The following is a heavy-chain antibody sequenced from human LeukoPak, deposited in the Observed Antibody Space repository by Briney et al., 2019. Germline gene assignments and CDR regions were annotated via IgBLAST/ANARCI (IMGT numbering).Heavy chain of an antibody. J-gene: IGHJ5*02. CDR3: ARFPYSSSWDFWFDP. D-gene: IGHD6-13*01. CDR2: IYYSGST. V-gene: IGHV4-39*01. CDR1: GGSISSSSYY. Sequence: PSETLSLTCIVSGGSISSSSYYWGWIRQPPGKGLEWIGSIYYSGSTYYNPSLKSRVTISVDTSKNQFSLKLSSVTAADTAVYYCARFPYSSSWDFWFDPWGQGTLVTVSS.